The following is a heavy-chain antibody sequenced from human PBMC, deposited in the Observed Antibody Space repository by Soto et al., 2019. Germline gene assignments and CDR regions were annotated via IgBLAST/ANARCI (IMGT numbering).Heavy chain of an antibody. CDR2: IYYSGST. V-gene: IGHV4-61*01. CDR3: ARERSYSSGWYDY. CDR1: SNSVSSGSYY. Sequence: SETLSLTCTVSSNSVSSGSYYWSWIRQPPGKGLEWIGYIYYSGSTNYNPSLQSRVTISVDTSKNQFSLKLSSVTAADTAVYYCARERSYSSGWYDYWGQGTLVTVSS. D-gene: IGHD6-19*01. J-gene: IGHJ4*02.